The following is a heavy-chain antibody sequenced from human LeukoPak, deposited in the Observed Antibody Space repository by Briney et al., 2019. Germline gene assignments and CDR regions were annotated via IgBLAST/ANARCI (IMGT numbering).Heavy chain of an antibody. V-gene: IGHV4-59*11. Sequence: SETLSLTCTVSGDSIRSHYWNWIRQPPGKPLEWIGHISYSGSTNYNPSLKSRVSISIDTSKTQFSLMLSSVIAADTAVYYCARGNWEGYGPPFDLWGRGSLVAVSS. J-gene: IGHJ2*01. CDR1: GDSIRSHY. CDR3: ARGNWEGYGPPFDL. CDR2: ISYSGST. D-gene: IGHD7-27*01.